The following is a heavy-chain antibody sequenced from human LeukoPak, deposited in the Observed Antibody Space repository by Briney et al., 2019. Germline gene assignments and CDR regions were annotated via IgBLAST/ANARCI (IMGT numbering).Heavy chain of an antibody. Sequence: SQTLSLTCTVSGFSISTYYWSWFRQPAGKGLEWIWRIHSSGNPNYNPSLQSRVSLSIDTSQNQFSLRLTSLTAADTAVYFCARDVGKAYWGQGLLDIVSS. CDR3: ARDVGKAY. CDR2: IHSSGNP. D-gene: IGHD4-23*01. J-gene: IGHJ4*02. CDR1: GFSISTYY. V-gene: IGHV4-4*07.